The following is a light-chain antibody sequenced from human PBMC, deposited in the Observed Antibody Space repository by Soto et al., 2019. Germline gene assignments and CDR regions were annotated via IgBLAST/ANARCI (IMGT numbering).Light chain of an antibody. J-gene: IGLJ2*01. CDR3: QSYESSLSVV. CDR2: GNS. CDR1: SSNIGAGYD. V-gene: IGLV1-40*01. Sequence: QSVLTQPPSVSGAPGQRVTISCTGSSSNIGAGYDVHWYQQLPGTAPKLLIYGNSNRPSGVPDRFSGSKSGTSASLAITGLKAEDEADYYCQSYESSLSVVFGGGTSSPS.